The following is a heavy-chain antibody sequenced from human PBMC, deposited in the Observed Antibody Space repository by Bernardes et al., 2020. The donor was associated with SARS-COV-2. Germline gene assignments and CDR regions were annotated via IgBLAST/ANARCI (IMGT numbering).Heavy chain of an antibody. V-gene: IGHV3-11*01. CDR3: ARHGVGAAIFDY. CDR2: ISGSGATI. CDR1: GFTFSDYY. J-gene: IGHJ4*02. Sequence: GWSLRLSCAASGFTFSDYYMSWIRQSPGKGLECVAYISGSGATIYYTDPVEGRFTVSRDNAKDSLFLQMDSLRIDDTAVYFCARHGVGAAIFDYWGQGALVTVSS. D-gene: IGHD6-13*01.